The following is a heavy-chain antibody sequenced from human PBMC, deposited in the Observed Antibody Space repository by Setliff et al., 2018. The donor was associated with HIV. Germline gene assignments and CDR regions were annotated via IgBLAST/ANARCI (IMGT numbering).Heavy chain of an antibody. CDR1: GYTFTSYA. Sequence: VASVKVSCKASGYTFTSYAMHWVRQAPGQRLEWMGWINAGNGNTKYSQKFQGRVTITRDTSASTAYMEVSRLRSDDTAVYYCARGMDYYDTSGYYQYYFDYWGQGTLVTVSS. CDR3: ARGMDYYDTSGYYQYYFDY. V-gene: IGHV1-3*01. D-gene: IGHD3-22*01. J-gene: IGHJ4*02. CDR2: INAGNGNT.